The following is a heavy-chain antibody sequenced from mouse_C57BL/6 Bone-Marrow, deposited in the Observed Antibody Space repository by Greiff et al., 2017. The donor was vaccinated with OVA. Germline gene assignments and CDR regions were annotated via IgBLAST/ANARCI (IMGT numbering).Heavy chain of an antibody. CDR3: ARRGDGDYGGVSWFAY. J-gene: IGHJ3*01. V-gene: IGHV1-81*01. Sequence: VQLVESGAELARPGASVKLSCKASGYTFTSYGISWVKQRTGQGLEWIGEIYPRSGNTYYNEKFKGKATLTADKSSSTAYMELRSLTSEDSAVYCCARRGDGDYGGVSWFAYWGQGTLVTVSA. CDR1: GYTFTSYG. CDR2: IYPRSGNT. D-gene: IGHD2-13*01.